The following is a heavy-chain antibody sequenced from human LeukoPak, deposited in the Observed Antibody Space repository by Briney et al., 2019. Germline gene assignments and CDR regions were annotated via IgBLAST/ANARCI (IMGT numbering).Heavy chain of an antibody. V-gene: IGHV3-23*01. Sequence: GGSLRLSCAASGFTFSSYAMHWVRQAPGKGLEWVSAISGSGGSTYYADSVKGRFTISRDNSKNTLYLQMNSLRAEDTAVYYCAKTPTQSTMVRGAAINFDYWGQGTLVTVSS. CDR1: GFTFSSYA. CDR3: AKTPTQSTMVRGAAINFDY. D-gene: IGHD3-10*01. J-gene: IGHJ4*02. CDR2: ISGSGGST.